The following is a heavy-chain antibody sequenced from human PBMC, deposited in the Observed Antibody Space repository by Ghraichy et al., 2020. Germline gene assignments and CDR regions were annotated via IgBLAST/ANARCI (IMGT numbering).Heavy chain of an antibody. CDR1: GFTVSSNY. CDR2: IYSGGST. CDR3: ARDFPRGYYDSQGPFDY. V-gene: IGHV3-53*01. J-gene: IGHJ4*02. Sequence: LSLTCAASGFTVSSNYMSWVRQAPGKGLEWVSVIYSGGSTYYADSVKGRFTISRDNSKNTLYLQMNSLRAEDTAVYYCARDFPRGYYDSQGPFDYWGQGTLVTVSS. D-gene: IGHD3-22*01.